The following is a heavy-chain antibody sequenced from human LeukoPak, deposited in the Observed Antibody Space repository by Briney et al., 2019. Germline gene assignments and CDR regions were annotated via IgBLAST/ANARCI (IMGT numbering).Heavy chain of an antibody. D-gene: IGHD1-1*01. CDR1: GFTFGSYG. CDR3: ASEGTTGTTWGPDY. CDR2: IDSDGNST. J-gene: IGHJ4*02. Sequence: PGGSLRLSCAASGFTFGSYGMSWVRQAPGKGLEWVSRIDSDGNSTAYADSVKGRFTISRDNAKNTLYLQMNSLRAEDTAVYYCASEGTTGTTWGPDYWGQGTLVTVSS. V-gene: IGHV3-74*01.